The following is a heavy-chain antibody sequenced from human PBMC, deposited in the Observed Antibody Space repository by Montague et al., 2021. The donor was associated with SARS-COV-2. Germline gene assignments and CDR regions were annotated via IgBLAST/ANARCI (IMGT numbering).Heavy chain of an antibody. Sequence: SETLSLTRTVSGGSISSSSYYWGWIRQPPGKGLEWIGSIYYSGSTYYXPSLKSRVTISVDTSKNQFSLKLSSVTAADTAVYYCARLASGWWELTLDYWGQGTLVTVSS. D-gene: IGHD2-15*01. CDR3: ARLASGWWELTLDY. V-gene: IGHV4-39*01. J-gene: IGHJ4*02. CDR2: IYYSGST. CDR1: GGSISSSSYY.